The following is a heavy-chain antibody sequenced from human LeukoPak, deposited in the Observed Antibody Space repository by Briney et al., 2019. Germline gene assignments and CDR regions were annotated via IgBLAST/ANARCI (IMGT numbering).Heavy chain of an antibody. D-gene: IGHD1-20*01. J-gene: IGHJ5*02. V-gene: IGHV3-21*01. CDR1: GFIFSSYS. CDR2: IRSSSSYI. Sequence: GGSLRLPCAASGFIFSSYSMNWVRQAPGKGLEWVSSIRSSSSYIYYAESVKGRFTISRDNANNSMYLQMNSLRAEDTAVYYCARERGITASADWFDPWGRGTLVTVSS. CDR3: ARERGITASADWFDP.